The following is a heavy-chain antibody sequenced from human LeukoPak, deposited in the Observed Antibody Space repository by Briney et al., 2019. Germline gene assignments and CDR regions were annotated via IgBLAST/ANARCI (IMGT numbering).Heavy chain of an antibody. D-gene: IGHD6-19*01. CDR1: GGSISSYY. Sequence: SGTLSLTCTVSGGSISSYYWGWIRQPAGKGLEWIGRIYTSGSTNYNPSLKSRVTMSVDTSKNQFSLKLSSVTAADTAVYYCARGPVAGKFDYWGQGTLVTVSS. CDR3: ARGPVAGKFDY. J-gene: IGHJ4*02. V-gene: IGHV4-4*07. CDR2: IYTSGST.